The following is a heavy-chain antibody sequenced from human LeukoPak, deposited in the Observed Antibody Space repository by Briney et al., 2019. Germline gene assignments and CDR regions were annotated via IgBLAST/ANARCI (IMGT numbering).Heavy chain of an antibody. J-gene: IGHJ4*02. CDR1: GVTFSSYA. Sequence: GGSLRLSCAASGVTFSSYAMHWVRQAPGKGLEWVAVISYDGSNKYYADSVKGRFTITRDNSKNTLYLQMNCLRAEDTAVYYCARDLSWYFDYWGQGTLVTVSS. V-gene: IGHV3-30-3*01. D-gene: IGHD3-16*02. CDR3: ARDLSWYFDY. CDR2: ISYDGSNK.